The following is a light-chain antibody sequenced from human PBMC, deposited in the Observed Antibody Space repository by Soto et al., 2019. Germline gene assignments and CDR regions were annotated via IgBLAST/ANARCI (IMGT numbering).Light chain of an antibody. CDR2: GAS. J-gene: IGKJ2*01. Sequence: EIVMTQSPATLSLSPGERATLSCRASQSVSSNLAWYQQKPGQAPRLLIYGASTRATGIPARFSGSGSGTEFNLTLSSLQSEAVEVYYCQQYNNWPLMYTFGQGTKLEIK. CDR1: QSVSSN. CDR3: QQYNNWPLMYT. V-gene: IGKV3-15*01.